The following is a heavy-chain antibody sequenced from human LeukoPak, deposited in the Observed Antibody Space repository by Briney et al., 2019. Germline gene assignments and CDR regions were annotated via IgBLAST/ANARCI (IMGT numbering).Heavy chain of an antibody. D-gene: IGHD3-22*01. J-gene: IGHJ4*02. Sequence: GGSLRLSCAASGFTFSSYWMSWVRQAPGKGLEWVDNIKQDGREKYYVDPVKGRLTISRDNAKNSLYLQMNSLRAEDTAVYYCARDYYYESSGSVYWGQGTQVTVSS. CDR3: ARDYYYESSGSVY. CDR1: GFTFSSYW. V-gene: IGHV3-7*05. CDR2: IKQDGREK.